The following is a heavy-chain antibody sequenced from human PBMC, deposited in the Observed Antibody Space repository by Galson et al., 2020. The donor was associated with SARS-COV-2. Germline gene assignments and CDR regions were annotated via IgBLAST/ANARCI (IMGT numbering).Heavy chain of an antibody. D-gene: IGHD1-20*01. CDR2: ISNSGSDI. J-gene: IGHJ4*02. V-gene: IGHV3-21*01. CDR3: AREGITDISWLFDY. CDR1: GFTFSPSS. Sequence: GESLKISCAASGFTFSPSSMNWVRQAPGKGLEWVASISNSGSDIYYANSVKGRFTISRDNAKNSLYLQMNSLRAEDTAVYYCAREGITDISWLFDYWGQGTLVTVSS.